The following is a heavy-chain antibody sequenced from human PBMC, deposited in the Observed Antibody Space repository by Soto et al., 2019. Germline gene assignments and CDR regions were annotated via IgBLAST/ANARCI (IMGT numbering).Heavy chain of an antibody. CDR3: ARDEYRSSSSGRDFYYGLDG. CDR2: VIPIFARA. J-gene: IGHJ6*02. Sequence: QVRLVQSGAEVKKPGSSVKVSCKASGGTFRTYGITWVRQAPGLGLEWMGGVIPIFARADYAQKFQGRVTITADDSASTAYMELSSLRSEDTAGYYCARDEYRSSSSGRDFYYGLDGWGQGTTITGSS. D-gene: IGHD6-6*01. CDR1: GGTFRTYG. V-gene: IGHV1-69*01.